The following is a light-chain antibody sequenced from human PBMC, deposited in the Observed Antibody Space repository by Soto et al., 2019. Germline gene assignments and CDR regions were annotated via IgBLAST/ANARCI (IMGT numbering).Light chain of an antibody. CDR1: TSDFGFYNY. CDR2: EVT. Sequence: QSALTQPASVSGSPGQSITISCTGTTSDFGFYNYVSWYQHHPGKAPKLLIYEVTNRHSGVSNRFSGSKSGNTASLTISGLQAEDEADDYCSSYTSSTDYVFGTGTKFTVL. CDR3: SSYTSSTDYV. V-gene: IGLV2-14*01. J-gene: IGLJ1*01.